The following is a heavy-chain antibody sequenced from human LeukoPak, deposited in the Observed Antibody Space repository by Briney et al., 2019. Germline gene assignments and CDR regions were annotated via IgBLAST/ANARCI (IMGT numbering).Heavy chain of an antibody. V-gene: IGHV1-69*13. D-gene: IGHD2-2*01. J-gene: IGHJ6*03. CDR3: ARDGAVVVPAAIDYYYYYYMDV. CDR2: IIPIFGTA. CDR1: GGTFSSYA. Sequence: SVKVSFKASGGTFSSYAISWVRQAPGQGLEWMGGIIPIFGTANYAQKFQGRVTITADESTSTAYMELSSLRSEDTPVYYCARDGAVVVPAAIDYYYYYYMDVWGKGTTVTVSS.